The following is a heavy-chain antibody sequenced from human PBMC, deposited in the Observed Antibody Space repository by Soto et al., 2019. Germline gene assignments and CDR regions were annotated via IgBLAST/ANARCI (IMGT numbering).Heavy chain of an antibody. Sequence: GGSLRLSCAASGFTFSSYAMSWVRQAPGKGLEWVSAISGSGGSTYYAESVKGRFTISRDNSKNTLYLQMNSLRAEDTAVYYCAKRSVGIAAAGPFDYWGQGTLVTVSS. CDR2: ISGSGGST. D-gene: IGHD6-13*01. CDR1: GFTFSSYA. CDR3: AKRSVGIAAAGPFDY. J-gene: IGHJ4*02. V-gene: IGHV3-23*01.